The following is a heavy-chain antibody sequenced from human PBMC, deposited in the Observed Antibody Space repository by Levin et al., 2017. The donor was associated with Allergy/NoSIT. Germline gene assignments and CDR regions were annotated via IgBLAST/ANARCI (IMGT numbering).Heavy chain of an antibody. J-gene: IGHJ4*02. V-gene: IGHV3-30*18. Sequence: GESLKISCTASGFTFRAYGMHWVRQAPGKGLEWVALTSFDGSDKYYADSVKGRFTISRDNSKNTLFLQMDSLRPEDTAVYYCGKVLDYSSSPCDYWGQGTLVTVSS. CDR1: GFTFRAYG. CDR3: GKVLDYSSSPCDY. CDR2: TSFDGSDK. D-gene: IGHD6-19*01.